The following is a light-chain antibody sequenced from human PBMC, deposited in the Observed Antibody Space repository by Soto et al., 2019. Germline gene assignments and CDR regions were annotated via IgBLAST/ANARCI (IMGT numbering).Light chain of an antibody. CDR1: QGIRSY. Sequence: IRMTQSPSSFSASTGDRVTITRRARQGIRSYIAWYQQKPGKVPKLVIYAASTLQSGVPSRFSGSGSGTDFTLTISSLQPEDVATYYCQKYNSAPLTFGGGTKVDIK. V-gene: IGKV1-27*01. J-gene: IGKJ4*01. CDR3: QKYNSAPLT. CDR2: AAS.